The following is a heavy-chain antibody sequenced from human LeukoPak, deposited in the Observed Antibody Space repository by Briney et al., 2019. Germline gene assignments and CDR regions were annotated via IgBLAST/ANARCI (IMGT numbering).Heavy chain of an antibody. Sequence: ASVKVSCKVSGNTLTKFSMHWVRQAPGKGLEWMGGFDLNEGKRIYAQKLKGRVIMTEDTSTDTAYMEIKSLTFEDTAFYYCAKGPSGSDYDWYFDLWGRGTLITVSS. J-gene: IGHJ2*01. V-gene: IGHV1-24*01. D-gene: IGHD4-17*01. CDR2: FDLNEGKR. CDR1: GNTLTKFS. CDR3: AKGPSGSDYDWYFDL.